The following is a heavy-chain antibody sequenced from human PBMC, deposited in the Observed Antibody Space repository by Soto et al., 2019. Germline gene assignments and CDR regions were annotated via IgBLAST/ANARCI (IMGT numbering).Heavy chain of an antibody. D-gene: IGHD1-20*01. CDR3: VSSKYNMVEGPMWFDP. CDR1: GVSIGSGDYS. CDR2: IYHRGNT. J-gene: IGHJ5*02. V-gene: IGHV4-30-2*01. Sequence: QLQLQESGSGLVKPSQTLSLTCTVSGVSIGSGDYSWSWIRQPPGKGLEWLGYIYHRGNTYYNPSLESRLSMSADRSKSQLSLSLRSVTAADTAMSYCVSSKYNMVEGPMWFDPWGQGILVIVSS.